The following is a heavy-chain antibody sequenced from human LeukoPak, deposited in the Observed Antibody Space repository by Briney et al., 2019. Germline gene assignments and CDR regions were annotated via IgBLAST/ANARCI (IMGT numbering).Heavy chain of an antibody. CDR3: ARRVYCSSTSCYAAFDI. J-gene: IGHJ3*02. V-gene: IGHV5-10-1*01. Sequence: GESLKISCKGSGYRFTSYWISWVRQLPGKGLEWTGRIDPSDSHTNYSPSFQGHVTISADKSISTAYLQWSSMKASDTAMYYCARRVYCSSTSCYAAFDIWGQGTMVTVSS. D-gene: IGHD2-2*01. CDR2: IDPSDSHT. CDR1: GYRFTSYW.